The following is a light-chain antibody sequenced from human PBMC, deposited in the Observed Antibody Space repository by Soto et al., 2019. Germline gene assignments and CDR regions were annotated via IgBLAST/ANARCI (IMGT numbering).Light chain of an antibody. CDR2: GAS. Sequence: EKVMTQSPATLSVSLGERATLYCRASQSVSSNLAWYQQKPGQAPRLLIYGASTRATGIPARFSGSGSGTEFTLTISSLQSEDFAVYYCQQYNNWPRTFGQGTKVDIK. J-gene: IGKJ1*01. CDR3: QQYNNWPRT. CDR1: QSVSSN. V-gene: IGKV3-15*01.